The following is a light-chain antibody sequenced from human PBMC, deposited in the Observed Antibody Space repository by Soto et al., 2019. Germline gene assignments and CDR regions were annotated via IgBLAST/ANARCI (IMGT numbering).Light chain of an antibody. Sequence: DIQMTQSPSTLSASVGDRVTITCRASQSINSWLAWYQQKPGKAPKLLIYDASSLESGVPSRFSGSGSGTEFTLTISSLQPDDFATYYCLHDYNYPRTFGQGTKVDIK. CDR3: LHDYNYPRT. V-gene: IGKV1-5*01. J-gene: IGKJ1*01. CDR2: DAS. CDR1: QSINSW.